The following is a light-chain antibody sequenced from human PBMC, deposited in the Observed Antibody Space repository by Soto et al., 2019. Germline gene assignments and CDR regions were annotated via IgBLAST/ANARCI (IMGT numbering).Light chain of an antibody. Sequence: QAASVSGSPGQSITISCTGTTSDIGRYNFVSWYQQHPGKAPKLIIYEVTVRPSGLSNRFSGSKSGTTASLTISGLQPEDEADYYCSSHTSSTYWVFGGGTKLTVL. J-gene: IGLJ3*02. CDR1: TSDIGRYNF. CDR2: EVT. CDR3: SSHTSSTYWV. V-gene: IGLV2-14*01.